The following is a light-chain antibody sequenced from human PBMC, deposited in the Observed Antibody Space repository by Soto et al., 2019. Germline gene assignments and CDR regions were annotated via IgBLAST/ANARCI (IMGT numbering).Light chain of an antibody. V-gene: IGLV1-51*01. CDR3: GTWDTNLLGEV. CDR2: DNN. Sequence: QSVLTQPPSVSAAPGQKVTISCSGSSSNIGNNYVSWYQQVPGTAPKLLIYDNNKRPSGIPDRFSGSKSGTSATLGITGLQTGDEADYFCGTWDTNLLGEVFGGGTKVTVL. J-gene: IGLJ2*01. CDR1: SSNIGNNY.